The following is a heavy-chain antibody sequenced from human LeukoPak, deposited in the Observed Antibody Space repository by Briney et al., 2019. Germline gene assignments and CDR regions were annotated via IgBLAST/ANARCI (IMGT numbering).Heavy chain of an antibody. J-gene: IGHJ3*02. V-gene: IGHV3-7*01. CDR1: GFTFSSYV. CDR3: VGGRHDAFDI. Sequence: GGSLRLSCAVSGFTFSSYVMTWVRQVPGKGLEWVANIKQDGSEKYYVDSVKGRFTISRDNAKNSLYLQMNSLRAEDTAVYYCVGGRHDAFDIWGQGTMVTVSS. CDR2: IKQDGSEK. D-gene: IGHD3-16*01.